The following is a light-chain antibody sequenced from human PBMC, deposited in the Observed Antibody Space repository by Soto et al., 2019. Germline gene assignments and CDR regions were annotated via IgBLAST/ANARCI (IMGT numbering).Light chain of an antibody. Sequence: DIQMTQSPSSLSASVGDRVTITCRASQGISNYLAWYQQQPGKVPKLLIYVASTLQSGVPSRFSGSGSGTDFTLTISSLQPEDVATYYCQKYNSAPWTFGQGNPVEI. CDR2: VAS. V-gene: IGKV1-27*01. CDR1: QGISNY. CDR3: QKYNSAPWT. J-gene: IGKJ1*01.